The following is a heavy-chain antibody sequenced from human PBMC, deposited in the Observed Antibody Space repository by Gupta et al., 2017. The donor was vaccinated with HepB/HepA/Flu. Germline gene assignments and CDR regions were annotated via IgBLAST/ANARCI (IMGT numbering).Heavy chain of an antibody. CDR3: AREQAGLTGDALHF. J-gene: IGHJ3*01. CDR1: GDGFSDYG. CDR2: ISGYNDNR. Sequence: QAQFVQSVAEAKTPAASAMVSLKSSGDGFSDYGISWVRQAPGHGLEWMGWISGYNDNRNYAQKFQGRVTMTTDTATNTAYMELRTLTSDDTAIYYCAREQAGLTGDALHFWGHGTVVTVSS. V-gene: IGHV1-18*01. D-gene: IGHD3/OR15-3a*01.